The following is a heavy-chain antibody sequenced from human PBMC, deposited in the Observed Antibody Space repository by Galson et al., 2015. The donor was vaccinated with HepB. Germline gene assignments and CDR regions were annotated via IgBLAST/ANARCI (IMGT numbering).Heavy chain of an antibody. CDR3: ARDYYDSRGYYSHFDY. D-gene: IGHD3-22*01. Sequence: SLRLSCAASGFTFSSYSINWVRQAPGKGLEWVSYISSSSSTIYYADSVKGRFTISRDNAKSSLYLQMNSLRAEDTAVYYCARDYYDSRGYYSHFDYWGQGTLVTVSS. V-gene: IGHV3-48*01. CDR2: ISSSSSTI. CDR1: GFTFSSYS. J-gene: IGHJ4*02.